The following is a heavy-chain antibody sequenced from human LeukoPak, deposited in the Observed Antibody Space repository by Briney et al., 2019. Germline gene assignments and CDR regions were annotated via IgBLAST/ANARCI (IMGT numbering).Heavy chain of an antibody. CDR3: ARDLHYDILTGTYYGIDV. J-gene: IGHJ6*04. Sequence: SSETLSLTCAVYGGSFSGYYWSGIRQPPGKGREWIGEINHSGSTNYNPPLKSRVTISVDTSKNQFSLKLSSVTAADTAVYYCARDLHYDILTGTYYGIDVWGKGTTVTVSS. CDR1: GGSFSGYY. D-gene: IGHD3-9*01. CDR2: INHSGST. V-gene: IGHV4-34*01.